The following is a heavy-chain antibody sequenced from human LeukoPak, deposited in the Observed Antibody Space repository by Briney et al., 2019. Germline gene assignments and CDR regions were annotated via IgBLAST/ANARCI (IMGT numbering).Heavy chain of an antibody. CDR3: ARLPRYYDFWSGYYGGSHMDV. D-gene: IGHD3-3*01. J-gene: IGHJ6*03. V-gene: IGHV1-69*02. Sequence: ASVKVSCKASGGTFSSYTISWVRQAPGQGLEWMGRIIPILGIANYAQKFQGRVTITADKSTSTAYMELSSLRSEDTAVYYCARLPRYYDFWSGYYGGSHMDVWGKGTTVTVSS. CDR1: GGTFSSYT. CDR2: IIPILGIA.